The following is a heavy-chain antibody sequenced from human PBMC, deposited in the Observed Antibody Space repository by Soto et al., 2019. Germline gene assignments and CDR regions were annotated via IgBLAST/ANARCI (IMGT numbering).Heavy chain of an antibody. CDR2: VSGGGINT. J-gene: IGHJ4*02. CDR1: GFTFSSYA. V-gene: IGHV3-23*01. Sequence: GGSLRLSCAASGFTFSSYALTWVRQAPGKGLEWVSVVSGGGINTLYADSVKGRFTISRDNSKNTLYLQMNSLRADDTAVYYCATVGRANYFDNWGQGTLVTVSS. CDR3: ATVGRANYFDN.